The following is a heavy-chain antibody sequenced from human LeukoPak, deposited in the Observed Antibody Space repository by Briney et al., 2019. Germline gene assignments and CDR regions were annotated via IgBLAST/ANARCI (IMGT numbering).Heavy chain of an antibody. CDR2: ISAYNGNT. J-gene: IGHJ4*02. D-gene: IGHD6-19*01. CDR3: ATGDEAGYSSGWYAY. CDR1: GYTFTSYG. Sequence: ASVKVSCKASGYTFTSYGISWVRQAPGQGLELMGWISAYNGNTNYAQKLQGRVTMTTDTSTRTAYMELRSLRSDDTAVYYCATGDEAGYSSGWYAYWGQGTPVTVSS. V-gene: IGHV1-18*01.